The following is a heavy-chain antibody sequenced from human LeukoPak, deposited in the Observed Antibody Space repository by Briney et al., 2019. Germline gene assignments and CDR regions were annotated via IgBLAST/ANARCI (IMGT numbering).Heavy chain of an antibody. CDR2: ISAYNGNT. V-gene: IGHV1-18*01. Sequence: ASVKVSCKASGYIFTSYGISWVRQAPGQGLEWMGWISAYNGNTDYAQRFQGRVTMTADTSTSTSYMELRSLRSDDTAIYYCASSGIAARPGVAVAGNGDYWGQGTLVTVSS. D-gene: IGHD6-6*01. J-gene: IGHJ4*02. CDR3: ASSGIAARPGVAVAGNGDY. CDR1: GYIFTSYG.